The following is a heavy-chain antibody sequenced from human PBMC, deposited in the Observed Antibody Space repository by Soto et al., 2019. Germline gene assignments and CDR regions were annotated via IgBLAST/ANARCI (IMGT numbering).Heavy chain of an antibody. CDR1: GGSISSSSYS. V-gene: IGHV4-39*01. CDR2: IFHTGST. CDR3: TTEAYDNSGSLAFDI. D-gene: IGHD3-22*01. Sequence: PSETLSLTCTVSGGSISSSSYSWGWIRQPPGKGREWIGNIFHTGSTSYTPSLKSRVTMSVDTSQSQFSLKLNSVTAADTAVYYCTTEAYDNSGSLAFDIWGPGTLVTVSS. J-gene: IGHJ3*02.